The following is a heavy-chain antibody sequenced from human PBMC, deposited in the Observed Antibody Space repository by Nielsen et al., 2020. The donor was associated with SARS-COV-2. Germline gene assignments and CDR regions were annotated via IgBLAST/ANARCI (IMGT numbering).Heavy chain of an antibody. J-gene: IGHJ6*02. D-gene: IGHD2-2*01. V-gene: IGHV5-51*01. Sequence: GGSLRLSCKASGYTFTSHLLGWVRQMPGKGLEWMGNIYPGDSDTRYSPSFQGQVTISADKSISTAYLQWSSLKASDTAMYYCAISYCSSTSCYGDYGMDVWGQGTTVTVSS. CDR3: AISYCSSTSCYGDYGMDV. CDR2: IYPGDSDT. CDR1: GYTFTSHL.